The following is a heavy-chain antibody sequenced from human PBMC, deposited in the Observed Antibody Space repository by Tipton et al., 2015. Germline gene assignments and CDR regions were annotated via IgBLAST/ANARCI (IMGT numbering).Heavy chain of an antibody. CDR2: INHSGRP. V-gene: IGHV4-34*01. D-gene: IGHD2-15*01. Sequence: GLVKPSETLSLTCAVYGGSFSGYYWNWIRQPPGKGLEWIGEINHSGRPNYTPSLKSRVTISVDTSKHQFSLKLSSVTAADTAVYYCTTTQDYWGQGTLVTVSS. J-gene: IGHJ4*02. CDR3: TTTQDY. CDR1: GGSFSGYY.